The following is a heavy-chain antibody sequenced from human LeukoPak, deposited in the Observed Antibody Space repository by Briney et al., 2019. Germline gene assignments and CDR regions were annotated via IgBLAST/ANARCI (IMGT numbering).Heavy chain of an antibody. V-gene: IGHV4-39*07. CDR3: ARYLWFGEFPFDY. D-gene: IGHD3-10*01. CDR1: GGSISSSSYY. J-gene: IGHJ4*02. CDR2: IYYSGST. Sequence: PSETLSLTCTVSGGSISSSSYYWGWIRQPPGKGLEWIGSIYYSGSTYYNPSLKSRVTISVDTSKNQFSLKLSSVTAADTAVYYCARYLWFGEFPFDYWGQGTLVTVSS.